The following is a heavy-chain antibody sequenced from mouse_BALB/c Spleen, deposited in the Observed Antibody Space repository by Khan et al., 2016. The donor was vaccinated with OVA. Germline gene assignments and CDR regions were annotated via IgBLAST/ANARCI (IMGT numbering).Heavy chain of an antibody. Sequence: EVQLVESGPGLVKPSQSLSLTCTVTGYSITSEYTWNWIRQFPGNKLEWMGFISYSGNTRYNPSLKSRISITQDTSKNQFFLQLNSVTSEDTATYYCARKDYYDYDPFPYWGQGTLVTVSA. CDR1: GYSITSEYT. V-gene: IGHV3-2*02. CDR3: ARKDYYDYDPFPY. D-gene: IGHD2-4*01. CDR2: ISYSGNT. J-gene: IGHJ3*01.